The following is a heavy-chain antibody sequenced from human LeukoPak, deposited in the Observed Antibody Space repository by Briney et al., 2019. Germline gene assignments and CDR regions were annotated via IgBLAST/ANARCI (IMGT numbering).Heavy chain of an antibody. V-gene: IGHV4-4*07. CDR3: ARDLFMSEWDTPHAFDI. CDR1: GGSISSYY. Sequence: SETLSLTCTVSGGSISSYYWSWIRQPAGKGLEWIGRIYTSGSTNYNPSLKSRVTMSVDTSKNQFSLKLSSVTAADTAVYYCARDLFMSEWDTPHAFDIWGQGTMVTVSS. CDR2: IYTSGST. J-gene: IGHJ3*02. D-gene: IGHD1-26*01.